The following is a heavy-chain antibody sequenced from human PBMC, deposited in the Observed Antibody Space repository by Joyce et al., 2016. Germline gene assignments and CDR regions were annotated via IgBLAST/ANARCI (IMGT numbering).Heavy chain of an antibody. Sequence: QVQLVESGGGVVQPGRSLRLSCAASGFTFSSYGMHWVRQGAGKGLEWVAVIAYDGSNEYYADSVKGRFTISRDNSKNTLYLQMNSLRAEDTAVYYCAKGAGMTIFGVVDYWGQGILVTVSS. V-gene: IGHV3-30*18. CDR2: IAYDGSNE. J-gene: IGHJ4*02. CDR1: GFTFSSYG. CDR3: AKGAGMTIFGVVDY. D-gene: IGHD3-3*01.